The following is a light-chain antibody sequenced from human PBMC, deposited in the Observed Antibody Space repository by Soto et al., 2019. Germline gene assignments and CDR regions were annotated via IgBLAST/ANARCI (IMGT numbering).Light chain of an antibody. CDR3: QQYNSFKWT. J-gene: IGKJ1*01. V-gene: IGKV1-5*01. Sequence: DIQMTRSPSTLSASVGDRVTITCRASQSISSWLAWYQQKPGKAPKLLIYDASSLESGVPSSFSGSGSGTEFTLTISSLKPDDFATYYCQQYNSFKWTTGQGPKVDIK. CDR2: DAS. CDR1: QSISSW.